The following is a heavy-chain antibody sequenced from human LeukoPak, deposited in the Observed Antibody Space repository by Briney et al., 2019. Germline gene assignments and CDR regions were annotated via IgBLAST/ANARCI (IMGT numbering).Heavy chain of an antibody. J-gene: IGHJ3*02. V-gene: IGHV5-51*01. CDR2: IYPGDSDT. CDR1: GYSFTSYW. CDR3: ARHDQHRVDTAMIRDAFDI. Sequence: GESLKISCKGSGYSFTSYWIGWVRLLPGKGLEWMGIIYPGDSDTRYSPSFQGQVTISADKSISTAYLQWSSLKASDTAMYYCARHDQHRVDTAMIRDAFDIWGQGTMVTVSS. D-gene: IGHD5-18*01.